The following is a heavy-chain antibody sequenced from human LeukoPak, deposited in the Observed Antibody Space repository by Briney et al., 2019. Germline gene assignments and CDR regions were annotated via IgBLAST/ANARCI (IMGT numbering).Heavy chain of an antibody. D-gene: IGHD3-16*02. V-gene: IGHV4-59*01. J-gene: IGHJ5*01. CDR2: IFYSGST. CDR1: VDSIGSYY. Sequence: SETLSLTCAVSVDSIGSYYWTWIRQSPGKGLEWIGYIFYSGSTNYSPSLKSRVTISVDTSNNQFSLQLRSVTAADTAIYYCARGRARDGSYPWLDSWGQGTLVTVSS. CDR3: ARGRARDGSYPWLDS.